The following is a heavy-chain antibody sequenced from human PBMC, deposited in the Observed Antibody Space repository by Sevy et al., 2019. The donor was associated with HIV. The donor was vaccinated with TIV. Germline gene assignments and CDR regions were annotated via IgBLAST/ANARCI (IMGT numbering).Heavy chain of an antibody. D-gene: IGHD6-19*01. CDR2: ICRSGSTI. CDR3: ARSPPYSSGWYGIDY. Sequence: GGSLRLSCAASGFTFSSYSMNWVRQAPGKGLEWVSYICRSGSTIYYVDSVKGRFTISRDNAKNSLYLQMNSLRAEDTAVYYCARSPPYSSGWYGIDYWGQGTLVTVSS. J-gene: IGHJ4*02. V-gene: IGHV3-48*01. CDR1: GFTFSSYS.